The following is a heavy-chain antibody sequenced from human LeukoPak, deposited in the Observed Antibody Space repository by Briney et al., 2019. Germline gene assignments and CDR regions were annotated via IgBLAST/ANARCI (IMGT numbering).Heavy chain of an antibody. CDR1: GGSISSYY. J-gene: IGHJ5*02. CDR3: ARRIAAAGRGWFDP. CDR2: IYTSGST. Sequence: SETLSLTCTVSGGSISSYYWSWIRQPPGKGLEWIGHIYTSGSTNYNPSLKSRVTISVDTSKNQFSLKLSSVTAADTAVYYCARRIAAAGRGWFDPRGQGTLVTVSS. D-gene: IGHD6-13*01. V-gene: IGHV4-4*09.